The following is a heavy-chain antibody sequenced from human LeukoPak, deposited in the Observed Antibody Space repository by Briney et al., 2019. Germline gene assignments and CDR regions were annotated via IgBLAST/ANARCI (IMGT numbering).Heavy chain of an antibody. V-gene: IGHV1-24*01. D-gene: IGHD5-12*01. J-gene: IGHJ4*02. Sequence: ASVKVSCKVSGYTLTELSMHWVRQAPGKGLEWMGGFDPEDGESIYAQKFQGRITMTEDTSTDTAYMELSSLRSEGTAVYYCARRDSGEYSGYELDYWGQGTLVTVSS. CDR3: ARRDSGEYSGYELDY. CDR2: FDPEDGES. CDR1: GYTLTELS.